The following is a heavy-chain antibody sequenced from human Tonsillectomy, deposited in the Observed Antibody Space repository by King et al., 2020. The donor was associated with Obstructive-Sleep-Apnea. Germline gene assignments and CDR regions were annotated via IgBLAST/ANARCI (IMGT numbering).Heavy chain of an antibody. CDR1: GYTFTGYY. Sequence: VQLVQSGAEVKKPGASVKVSCKASGYTFTGYYMHWVRKAPGQGLEWMGWINPNTGGTNYAQKFQGRVTMTRDTSISTAYMELSRLRYDDTAVYYCARAPSYSSSWRNNWFDPWGEGTLVTVSS. D-gene: IGHD6-13*01. J-gene: IGHJ5*02. CDR3: ARAPSYSSSWRNNWFDP. V-gene: IGHV1-2*02. CDR2: INPNTGGT.